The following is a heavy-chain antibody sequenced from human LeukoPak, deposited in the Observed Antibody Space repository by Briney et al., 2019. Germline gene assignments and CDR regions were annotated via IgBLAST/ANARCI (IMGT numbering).Heavy chain of an antibody. CDR2: IKPDGSEK. Sequence: PGGSLRLSCEASGLTLSRFWMSWVRQAPGKGLEWVANIKPDGSEKYYLDSVKGRFTISRDNAKNSLYLQMYRLRAEDTAVYFCMRPPTENGIDYWGQGTLVTVSS. CDR1: GLTLSRFW. D-gene: IGHD1-1*01. V-gene: IGHV3-7*05. J-gene: IGHJ4*02. CDR3: MRPPTENGIDY.